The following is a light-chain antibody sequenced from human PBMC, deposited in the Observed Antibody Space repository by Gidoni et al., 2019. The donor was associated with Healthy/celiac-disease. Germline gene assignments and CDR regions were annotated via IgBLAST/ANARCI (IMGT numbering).Light chain of an antibody. CDR3: QQYNNWPPKT. CDR2: GAS. Sequence: EIVMTQSPATLSVSPGERATLACRASQSVSSNLAWYQQKPGQAPRLLIYGASTRATGIPARFSGSGSGTEFTLTISSLQSEYFAVYYCQQYNNWPPKTFGPGTKVDIK. J-gene: IGKJ3*01. V-gene: IGKV3-15*01. CDR1: QSVSSN.